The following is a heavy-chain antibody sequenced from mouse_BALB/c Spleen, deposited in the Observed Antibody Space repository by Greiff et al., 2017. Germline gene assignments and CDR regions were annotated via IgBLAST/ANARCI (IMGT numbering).Heavy chain of an antibody. CDR3: ARHGYYGSSYYYAMDY. J-gene: IGHJ4*01. D-gene: IGHD1-1*01. Sequence: EVQGVESGGGLVKPGGSLKLSCAASGFAFSSYDMSWVRQTPEKRLEWVAYISSGGGSTYYPDTVKGRFTIYRDNAKNTLYLQMSSLKSEDTAMYYCARHGYYGSSYYYAMDYWGQGTSVTVSS. CDR1: GFAFSSYD. CDR2: ISSGGGST. V-gene: IGHV5-12-1*01.